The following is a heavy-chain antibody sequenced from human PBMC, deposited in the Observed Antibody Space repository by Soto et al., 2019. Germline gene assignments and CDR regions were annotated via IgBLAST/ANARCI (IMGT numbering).Heavy chain of an antibody. J-gene: IGHJ5*02. CDR3: ARLGAYYQSLDP. V-gene: IGHV4-4*02. CDR2: ISHTGTT. Sequence: PSETLSLTCTVSGDSITSSYWWSWVRQPPGRGLEWIGKISHTGTTYYNPSLESRITISVEKSKNQFSLKLTSVTAADTAVFYCARLGAYYQSLDPWGPGTLVTVSS. D-gene: IGHD2-21*01. CDR1: GDSITSSYW.